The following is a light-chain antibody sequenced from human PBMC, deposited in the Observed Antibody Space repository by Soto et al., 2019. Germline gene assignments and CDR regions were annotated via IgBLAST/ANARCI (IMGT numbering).Light chain of an antibody. CDR2: GAS. J-gene: IGKJ1*01. CDR1: QSVSGSS. CDR3: QQYTTSSWT. V-gene: IGKV3-20*01. Sequence: EIVLQLSPGTLSLSPGERATLSCRASQSVSGSSLAWYQHKPGQPPRLLIYGASSRATGIPDRFSGSGSGTDFTLTISRLEPEEFAVYYCQQYTTSSWTFGQGTKVDIK.